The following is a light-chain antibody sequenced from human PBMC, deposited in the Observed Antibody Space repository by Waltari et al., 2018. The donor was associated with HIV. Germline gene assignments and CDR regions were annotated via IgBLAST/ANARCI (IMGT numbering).Light chain of an antibody. J-gene: IGLJ1*01. V-gene: IGLV2-11*01. Sequence: QSALTQPRSVSGSPGRSVPISCTGTSSDVGDYNYFSWYPQHPGKAPKLSIYDVSKRPSGVPDRFSGSKSGNTASLTISGLQAEDEADYYCCSYAGSYTFYVFGTGTKVTVL. CDR2: DVS. CDR3: CSYAGSYTFYV. CDR1: SSDVGDYNY.